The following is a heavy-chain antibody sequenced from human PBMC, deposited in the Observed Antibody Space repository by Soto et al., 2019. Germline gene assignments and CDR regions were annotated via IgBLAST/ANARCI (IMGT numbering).Heavy chain of an antibody. CDR2: ISGNDGKT. Sequence: ASVKGSCKASGYRFTNHGISWVRQAPGQGLEWMGWISGNDGKTKYARKFQGRVTMTTDTSTSTAYMEMNSLRHDDTAVYYCARDFYPLAYYFDYWGQGTLVTVSS. V-gene: IGHV1-18*01. J-gene: IGHJ4*02. CDR3: ARDFYPLAYYFDY. CDR1: GYRFTNHG.